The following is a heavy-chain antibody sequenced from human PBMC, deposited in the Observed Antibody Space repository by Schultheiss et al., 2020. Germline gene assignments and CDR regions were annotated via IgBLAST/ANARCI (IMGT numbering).Heavy chain of an antibody. J-gene: IGHJ5*02. CDR1: GGSISSYY. CDR3: ARATLVVPAATWFDP. Sequence: GSLRLSCTVSGGSISSYYWSWIRQPPGKGLEWIGYIYYSGSTNYNPSLKSRVTISVDKSKNQFSLKLSSVTAADTAVYYCARATLVVPAATWFDPWGQGTLVTVYS. CDR2: IYYSGST. D-gene: IGHD2-2*01. V-gene: IGHV4-59*12.